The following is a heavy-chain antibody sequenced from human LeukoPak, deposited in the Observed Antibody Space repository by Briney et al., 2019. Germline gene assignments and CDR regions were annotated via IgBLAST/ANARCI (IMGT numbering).Heavy chain of an antibody. CDR3: AREDSGSYKSMDV. D-gene: IGHD1-26*01. CDR2: ISRSGSTI. Sequence: GGSLRLSCAASGFTFSSYSMNWVRQAPGKGLEWVSYISRSGSTIYFADSVKGRFTISRDNAKNSLYLQMNSLRAEDMAVYYCAREDSGSYKSMDVWGKGTTVTVSS. V-gene: IGHV3-48*04. CDR1: GFTFSSYS. J-gene: IGHJ6*03.